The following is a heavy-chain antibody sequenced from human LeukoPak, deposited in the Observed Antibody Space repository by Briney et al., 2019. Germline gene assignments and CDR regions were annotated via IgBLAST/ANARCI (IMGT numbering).Heavy chain of an antibody. D-gene: IGHD5-24*01. Sequence: PSGTLSLTCAVSGGSISSSNWWSWVRQPPGKGLEWIGEIYHSGSTNYNPSLKSRVTISVDKSKNQFSLKLSSVTAADTAVYYCASTRRWLQPAPFDYWGQGTLVTVSS. CDR1: GGSISSSNW. V-gene: IGHV4-4*02. CDR3: ASTRRWLQPAPFDY. CDR2: IYHSGST. J-gene: IGHJ4*02.